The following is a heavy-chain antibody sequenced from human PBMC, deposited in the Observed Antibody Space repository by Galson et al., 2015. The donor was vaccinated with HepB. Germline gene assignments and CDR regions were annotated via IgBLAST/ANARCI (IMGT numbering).Heavy chain of an antibody. CDR3: ATGHNYGYLFEY. CDR1: GFTFSNYW. J-gene: IGHJ4*02. V-gene: IGHV3-7*03. D-gene: IGHD5-18*01. CDR2: IKQNGREK. Sequence: SLRLSCAASGFTFSNYWMSWVRQAPGKGLEWVANIKQNGREKYYVDSVKGRFTISRDNAKNSLYLQMNSLRAEDTAVYYCATGHNYGYLFEYWGQGALVTVSS.